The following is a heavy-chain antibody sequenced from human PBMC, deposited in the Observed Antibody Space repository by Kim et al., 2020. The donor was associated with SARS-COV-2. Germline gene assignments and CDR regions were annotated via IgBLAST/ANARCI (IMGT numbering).Heavy chain of an antibody. CDR3: TRKWDY. V-gene: IGHV3-7*04. D-gene: IGHD1-26*01. J-gene: IGHJ4*02. CDR2: RQDESEK. Sequence: RQDESEKYYVDSVKCRFTSSRDNAKDSVYLQMNSLGDDDTAVYYCTRKWDYWGQGTLVTVSS.